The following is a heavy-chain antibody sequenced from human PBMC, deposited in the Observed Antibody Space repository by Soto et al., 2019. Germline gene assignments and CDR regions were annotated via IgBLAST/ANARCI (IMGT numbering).Heavy chain of an antibody. Sequence: GGSLRLSCAASGFTFSSYGMHWVRQAPGKGLEWVAVIWYDGSNKYYADSVKGRFTISRDNSKNTLYLQMNSLRAEDTAVYYCARGELWFGANYYYYGMDVWGQGTKVTVSS. CDR2: IWYDGSNK. CDR1: GFTFSSYG. CDR3: ARGELWFGANYYYYGMDV. J-gene: IGHJ6*02. V-gene: IGHV3-33*01. D-gene: IGHD2-21*01.